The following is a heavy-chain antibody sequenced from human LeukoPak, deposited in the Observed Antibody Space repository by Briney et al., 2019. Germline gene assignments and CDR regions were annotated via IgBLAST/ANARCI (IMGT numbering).Heavy chain of an antibody. CDR2: IYYSGST. D-gene: IGHD6-19*01. CDR1: GGSISSYY. Sequence: PSETLSLTCTVSGGSISSYYWSWLRQPPGKGLEWIGYIYYSGSTNYNPSLKSRVTISVDTSKNQFSLKLSSVTAADTAVYYCARDYEEGYSSLWFDPWGQGTLVTVSS. V-gene: IGHV4-59*01. CDR3: ARDYEEGYSSLWFDP. J-gene: IGHJ5*02.